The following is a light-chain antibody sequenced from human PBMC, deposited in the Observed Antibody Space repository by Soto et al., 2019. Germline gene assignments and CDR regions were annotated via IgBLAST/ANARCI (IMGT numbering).Light chain of an antibody. CDR3: QQYNSWPLT. CDR1: QSVNSN. V-gene: IGKV3-15*01. J-gene: IGKJ3*01. CDR2: AAS. Sequence: EIVMTQSPVTLSVSPGEGATLSCRASQSVNSNLAWYQQKPGQAPRLLIYAASTGATGIPARFSGSGSGSDFTLTISSLQSEDFAVYYCQQYNSWPLTFGPGTKVDI.